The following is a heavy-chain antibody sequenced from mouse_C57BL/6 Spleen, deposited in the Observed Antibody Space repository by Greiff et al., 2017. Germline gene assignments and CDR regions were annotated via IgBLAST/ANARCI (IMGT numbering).Heavy chain of an antibody. J-gene: IGHJ2*01. CDR1: GYTFTDYS. CDR2: INPYNGGT. V-gene: IGHV1-19*01. CDR3: ARGDYDGDYCDY. Sequence: EVQLQQSGPVLVKPGASVKMSCKASGYTFTDYSMNWMKQSHGKSLEWIGVINPYNGGTSYNQKFKGKATLTVDKSSSTGYMELNSLTSEDSAVYYCARGDYDGDYCDYWGQGTTLTVSS. D-gene: IGHD2-4*01.